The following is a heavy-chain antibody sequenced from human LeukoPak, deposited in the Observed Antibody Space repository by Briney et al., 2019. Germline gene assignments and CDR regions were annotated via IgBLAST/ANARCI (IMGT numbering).Heavy chain of an antibody. CDR2: ISWNSGSI. Sequence: GGSLRLSCAASGFTFDDYAMHWVRQAPGKGLEWVSGISWNSGSIGYADSVKGRFTISRDNAKNSLYLQMNSLRAEDTALYYCAKVKSPYYYGWGSYWGPFDYWGQGTLVTVSS. CDR3: AKVKSPYYYGWGSYWGPFDY. CDR1: GFTFDDYA. D-gene: IGHD3-10*01. V-gene: IGHV3-9*01. J-gene: IGHJ4*02.